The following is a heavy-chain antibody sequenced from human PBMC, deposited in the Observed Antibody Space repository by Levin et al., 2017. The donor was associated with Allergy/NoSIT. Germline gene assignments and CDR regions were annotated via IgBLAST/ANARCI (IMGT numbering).Heavy chain of an antibody. Sequence: GGSLRLSCAASGFTFDDYAMHWVRQAPGKGLEWVSGISWNSGSIGYADSVKGRFTISRDNATNSLYLQMNSLRTEDTAFSYCATDNIGLPDAFDECGQGTMV. J-gene: IGHJ3*01. CDR3: ATDNIGLPDAFDE. V-gene: IGHV3-9*01. CDR2: ISWNSGSI. CDR1: GFTFDDYA.